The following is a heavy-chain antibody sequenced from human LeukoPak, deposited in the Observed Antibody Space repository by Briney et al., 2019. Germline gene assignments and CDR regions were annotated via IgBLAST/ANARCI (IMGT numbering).Heavy chain of an antibody. Sequence: GGSLRLSCAASGFTFSSYAMHWVRQAPGKGLEWVAVISYDGSNKYYADSVKGRFTISRDNSKNTLYLQMNSLRAEDTAVYYCARALRRPDYWGQGTLVTVSS. J-gene: IGHJ4*02. CDR2: ISYDGSNK. CDR3: ARALRRPDY. D-gene: IGHD5/OR15-5a*01. V-gene: IGHV3-30-3*01. CDR1: GFTFSSYA.